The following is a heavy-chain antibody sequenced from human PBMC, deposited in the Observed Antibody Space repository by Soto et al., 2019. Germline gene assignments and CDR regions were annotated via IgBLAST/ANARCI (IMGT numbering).Heavy chain of an antibody. V-gene: IGHV1-69*12. J-gene: IGHJ6*02. CDR2: IMPMFGVT. Sequence: QVQLVQSGAEVKKPGSSVKVSCRASGGTFSSHTISWVRQAPGHGLEWMGGIMPMFGVTNYARKYQGRLTMTANESTTTAYMEVSSLTSEDTAVYYCAGEGVTTSMSLPWMGYHYYGLDVWGQGTTVIVSS. CDR3: AGEGVTTSMSLPWMGYHYYGLDV. D-gene: IGHD1-26*01. CDR1: GGTFSSHT.